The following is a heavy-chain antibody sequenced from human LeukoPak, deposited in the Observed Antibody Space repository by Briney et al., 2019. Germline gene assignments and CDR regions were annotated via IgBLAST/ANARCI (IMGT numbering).Heavy chain of an antibody. J-gene: IGHJ6*02. Sequence: GGSLRLSCAASGFTFSSYAMSWVRQAPGKGLEWVSAISGSGGSTYYADSVKGRFTISRDNSKNTLYLQMNSLRAEDTAVYYCAKFLDPSIYYYYGMDVWGRGTTVTVSS. CDR1: GFTFSSYA. CDR2: ISGSGGST. D-gene: IGHD1-1*01. CDR3: AKFLDPSIYYYYGMDV. V-gene: IGHV3-23*01.